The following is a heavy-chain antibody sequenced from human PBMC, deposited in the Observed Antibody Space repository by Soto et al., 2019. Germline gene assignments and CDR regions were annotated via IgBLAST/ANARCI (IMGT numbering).Heavy chain of an antibody. CDR2: ISYDGSNK. J-gene: IGHJ4*02. CDR3: AKSDYGGLVGSFDY. D-gene: IGHD4-17*01. CDR1: GFTFSSYG. V-gene: IGHV3-30*18. Sequence: QVQLVESGGGVVQPGRSLRLSCAASGFTFSSYGMHWVRQAPGKGLEWVAVISYDGSNKYYADSVKGRFTISRDNSKNTLYLQMNSLRAEDTAVYYCAKSDYGGLVGSFDYWGQGTLVTVSS.